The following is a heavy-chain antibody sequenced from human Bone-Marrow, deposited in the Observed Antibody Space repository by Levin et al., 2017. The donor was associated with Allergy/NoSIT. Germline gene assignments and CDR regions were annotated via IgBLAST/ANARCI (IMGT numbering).Heavy chain of an antibody. D-gene: IGHD3-9*01. V-gene: IGHV3-33*01. J-gene: IGHJ4*02. CDR2: IWSDGNNQ. CDR1: GFTFRNYA. CDR3: ARDWALTGIDEPTILNDH. Sequence: QPGGSLRLSCEASGFTFRNYAMHWVRQAPGKGLEWVAVIWSDGNNQYYAGPVKGRFIISRDNSKNTLYLLMNSLRAEDTGSYYCARDWALTGIDEPTILNDHWGQGTLVTVSS.